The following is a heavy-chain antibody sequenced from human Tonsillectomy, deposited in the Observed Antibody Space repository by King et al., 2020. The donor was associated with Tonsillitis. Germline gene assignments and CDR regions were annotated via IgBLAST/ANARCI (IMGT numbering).Heavy chain of an antibody. Sequence: VQLVESGGGLVQPGGSLRLSCAASGFSFSSYAMSWVRQAPGKGLEWVSAISGSGGSTFYAESVKGRFTISRDNSKKTLYLQMNSLRAEDTAVYYCAVTSVPNYYYYYGMDVWGQGTTVTVSS. CDR2: ISGSGGST. J-gene: IGHJ6*02. D-gene: IGHD4-17*01. V-gene: IGHV3-23*04. CDR3: AVTSVPNYYYYYGMDV. CDR1: GFSFSSYA.